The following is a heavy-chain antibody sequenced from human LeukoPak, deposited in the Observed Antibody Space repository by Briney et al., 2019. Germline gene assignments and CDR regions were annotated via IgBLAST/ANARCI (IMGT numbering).Heavy chain of an antibody. D-gene: IGHD3-9*01. J-gene: IGHJ5*02. CDR3: ARVNYDILTGQGGWFDP. CDR1: GGSISSGGYS. V-gene: IGHV4-30-2*01. Sequence: SETLSLTCTVSGGSISSGGYSWSWFRQPPGKGLEWIGHISHSGSTYYNPSLKSRVTISVDRSKNQFSLQLSSVTAADTAVHYCARVNYDILTGQGGWFDPWGQGTLVTVSS. CDR2: ISHSGST.